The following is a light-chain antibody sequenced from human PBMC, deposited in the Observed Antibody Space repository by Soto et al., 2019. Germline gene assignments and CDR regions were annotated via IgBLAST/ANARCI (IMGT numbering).Light chain of an antibody. CDR1: RSVSSNY. J-gene: IGKJ5*01. Sequence: EIVFTQSPGTLSLSPGETATLSCRASRSVSSNYLAWYQQRPGQAPRLLIKTASIRATAIPDRFSGSGSGTDFTLTISRLEPEDFAVYYCQQYSTSLITFGQGTRLEIK. CDR2: TAS. CDR3: QQYSTSLIT. V-gene: IGKV3-20*01.